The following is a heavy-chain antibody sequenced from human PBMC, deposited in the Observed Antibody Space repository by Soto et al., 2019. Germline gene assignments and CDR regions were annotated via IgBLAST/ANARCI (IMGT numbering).Heavy chain of an antibody. J-gene: IGHJ6*02. D-gene: IGHD4-17*01. CDR3: AGATRVTFGYGRDV. CDR2: FDREDGET. CDR1: GYTLTELS. V-gene: IGHV1-24*01. Sequence: QVQLVQSGAEVKKPGASVKVSCKVSGYTLTELSMYWVRQAPGKGLEWMGGFDREDGETIYAQKFQGRVTMTDDTPTDTPTMERSTPRSEDTAVYYCAGATRVTFGYGRDVWGQGTTVTVSS.